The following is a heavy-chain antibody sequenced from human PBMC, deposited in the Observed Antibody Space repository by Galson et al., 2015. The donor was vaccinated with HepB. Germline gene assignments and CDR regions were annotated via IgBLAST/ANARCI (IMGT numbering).Heavy chain of an antibody. Sequence: SLRLSCAASGFTFDNYAMHWVRQAPGKGLEWVSGLSWNGDTIAYADSVKGRFTISRDNAMNSLYLQMNSLRAEDTAFYYCAKALYSSGPFDYWGQGTLVTVSS. CDR3: AKALYSSGPFDY. CDR2: LSWNGDTI. CDR1: GFTFDNYA. J-gene: IGHJ4*02. V-gene: IGHV3-9*01. D-gene: IGHD3-22*01.